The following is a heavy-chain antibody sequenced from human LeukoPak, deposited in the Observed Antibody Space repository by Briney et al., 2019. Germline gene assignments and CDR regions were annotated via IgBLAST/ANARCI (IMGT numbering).Heavy chain of an antibody. J-gene: IGHJ4*02. CDR3: AAGMVRGATSFDY. V-gene: IGHV4-31*03. Sequence: SETLSLTCTVSGGSISSGGYYWSWIRQHPGKGLEWIGYIYYSGSTYYNPSLKSRVTISVDTSKNQFSLKQSSVTAADTAVYYCAAGMVRGATSFDYWGQGTLVTVSS. CDR2: IYYSGST. CDR1: GGSISSGGYY. D-gene: IGHD3-10*01.